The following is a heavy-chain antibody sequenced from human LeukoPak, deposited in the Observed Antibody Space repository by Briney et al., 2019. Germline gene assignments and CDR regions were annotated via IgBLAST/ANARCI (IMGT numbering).Heavy chain of an antibody. CDR1: GFTFSSYE. D-gene: IGHD3-10*01. CDR3: ARDYGSGSSFDY. CDR2: ISSSGSTI. Sequence: PGGSLRLSCAASGFTFSSYEMNWVRQAPGKGLEWVSYISSSGSTIYYADSVKGRFTISRDNAKNSLYLQMNSLRAEDTAVYYCARDYGSGSSFDYWGQGTLVTVSS. V-gene: IGHV3-48*03. J-gene: IGHJ4*02.